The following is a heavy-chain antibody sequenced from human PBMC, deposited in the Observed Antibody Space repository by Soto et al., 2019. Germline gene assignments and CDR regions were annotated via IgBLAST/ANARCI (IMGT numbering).Heavy chain of an antibody. V-gene: IGHV3-53*01. J-gene: IGHJ6*02. Sequence: EVQLVESGGGLIQPGGSLRLSCAASGFTVSSNYMSWVRQALGKGLEWVSVIYSGGSTYYADSVKGRFTISRDNSKNTLYLQMNSLRAEDTAVYYCARASVDYVWGSYRRNYYGMDVWGQGTTVTVSS. D-gene: IGHD3-16*02. CDR2: IYSGGST. CDR1: GFTVSSNY. CDR3: ARASVDYVWGSYRRNYYGMDV.